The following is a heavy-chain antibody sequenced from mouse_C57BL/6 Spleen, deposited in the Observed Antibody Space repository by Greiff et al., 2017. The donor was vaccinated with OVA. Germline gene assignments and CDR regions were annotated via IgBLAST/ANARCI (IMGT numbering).Heavy chain of an antibody. CDR2: IDPENGDT. D-gene: IGHD1-1*01. Sequence: EVKVVESGAELVRPGASVKLSCTASGFNIKDDYMHWVKQRPEQGLEWIGWIDPENGDTEYASKFQGKATITADTSSNTAYLQLSSLTSEDTAVYYCTRYPLLGHRGQGTTLTVSS. V-gene: IGHV14-4*01. CDR1: GFNIKDDY. CDR3: TRYPLLGH. J-gene: IGHJ2*01.